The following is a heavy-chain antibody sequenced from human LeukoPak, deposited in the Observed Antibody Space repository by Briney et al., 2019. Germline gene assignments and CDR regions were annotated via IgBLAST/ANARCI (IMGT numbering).Heavy chain of an antibody. CDR3: ERVVIGYFDY. CDR2: ISSSSSYI. V-gene: IGHV3-21*01. D-gene: IGHD3-22*01. CDR1: AFTFSSYS. Sequence: VGSLRLSCAASAFTFSSYSMNWVRQAPGKGLEWVSSISSSSSYIYYADSVKGRFTISRDNAKNSLYLQMNSLRAEGTAVYYCERVVIGYFDYWGQGTLVTVSS. J-gene: IGHJ4*02.